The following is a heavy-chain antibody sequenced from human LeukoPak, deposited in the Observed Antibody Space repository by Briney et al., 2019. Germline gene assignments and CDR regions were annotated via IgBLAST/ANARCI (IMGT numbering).Heavy chain of an antibody. J-gene: IGHJ2*01. Sequence: PSETLSLTCTVSGGSISSGGYYWSWIRQHQGKGLEWIGYIYYSGSTYYNPSLKSRVTISVDTSKNQFSLKLSSVTAADTAVYYCAASIAAPFDLWGRGTLVTVSS. CDR3: AASIAAPFDL. V-gene: IGHV4-31*03. CDR2: IYYSGST. CDR1: GGSISSGGYY. D-gene: IGHD6-6*01.